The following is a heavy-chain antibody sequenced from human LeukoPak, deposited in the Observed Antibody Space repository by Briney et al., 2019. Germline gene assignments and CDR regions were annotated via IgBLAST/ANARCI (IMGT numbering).Heavy chain of an antibody. CDR1: GGTFSSYA. CDR3: ARGQTYYYDSSGYYPFDY. V-gene: IGHV1-69*13. J-gene: IGHJ4*02. CDR2: IIPIFGTA. D-gene: IGHD3-22*01. Sequence: ASVKVSCKASGGTFSSYAISWVRQAPGQGLEWMGGIIPIFGTANYAQKFQGRVTITADESTSTAYMELSSLRSENTAVYYCARGQTYYYDSSGYYPFDYWGRGTLVTVSS.